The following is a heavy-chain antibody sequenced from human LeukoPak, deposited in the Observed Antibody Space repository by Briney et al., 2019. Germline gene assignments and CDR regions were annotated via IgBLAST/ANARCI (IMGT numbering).Heavy chain of an antibody. J-gene: IGHJ4*02. CDR1: GFTFSSYS. V-gene: IGHV3-48*01. Sequence: GGSLRLSCAASGFTFSSYSMNWVRQAPGKGLEWVSCISSSSSTIYYADSVKGRFTISRDNAKNSLYLQMNSLRAEDTAVYYCAIIYLIVEATTFDCWGQGTLVTVFS. CDR2: ISSSSSTI. CDR3: AIIYLIVEATTFDC. D-gene: IGHD1-26*01.